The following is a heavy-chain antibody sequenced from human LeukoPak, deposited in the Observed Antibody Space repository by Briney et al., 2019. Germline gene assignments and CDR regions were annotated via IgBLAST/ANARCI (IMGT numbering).Heavy chain of an antibody. Sequence: PGGSLRLSCVASGFTFSDYYMSWIRQAPGKGLEWVSYIPSTSSYTSYAESVKGRFTISRDNSKNTLYLQMNSLRAEDTAVYYCARDLALVVVPAAIGYWGQGTLVTVSS. D-gene: IGHD2-2*01. CDR2: IPSTSSYT. CDR3: ARDLALVVVPAAIGY. V-gene: IGHV3-11*06. J-gene: IGHJ4*02. CDR1: GFTFSDYY.